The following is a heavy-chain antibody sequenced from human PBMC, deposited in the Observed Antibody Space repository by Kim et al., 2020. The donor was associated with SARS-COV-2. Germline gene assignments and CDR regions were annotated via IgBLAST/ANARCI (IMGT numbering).Heavy chain of an antibody. CDR2: FDPEDGET. CDR3: ATDFTMVRGVITNYYGMDV. D-gene: IGHD3-10*01. V-gene: IGHV1-24*01. J-gene: IGHJ6*02. CDR1: GYTLTELS. Sequence: ASVKVSCKVSGYTLTELSMHWVRQAPGKGLEWMGGFDPEDGETIYAQKFQGRVTMTEDTSTDTAYMELSSLRSEDTAVYYCATDFTMVRGVITNYYGMDVWGQGTTVTVSS.